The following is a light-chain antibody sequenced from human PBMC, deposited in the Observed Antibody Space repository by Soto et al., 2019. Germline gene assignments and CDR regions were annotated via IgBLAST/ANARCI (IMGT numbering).Light chain of an antibody. Sequence: EIVLTQSPATLSLSPGERATLSCRASQSVSSYLVWYQQKPGQAPRLLIYDASNRATDIPASFSGSGSGTDSTLTISSLEPEDFAVYYCQQRSSWPPTFGGGAKVEIK. CDR2: DAS. CDR1: QSVSSY. V-gene: IGKV3-11*01. CDR3: QQRSSWPPT. J-gene: IGKJ4*01.